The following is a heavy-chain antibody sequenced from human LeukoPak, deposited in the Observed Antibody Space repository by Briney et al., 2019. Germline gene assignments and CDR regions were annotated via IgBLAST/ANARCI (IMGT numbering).Heavy chain of an antibody. V-gene: IGHV3-23*01. J-gene: IGHJ4*02. CDR3: AKDSPTLYCSGGSCYFDY. CDR2: ISGSGGST. CDR1: GFTFSSYA. D-gene: IGHD2-15*01. Sequence: PGGSLRLSCAASGFTFSSYAMSWVRQAPGKGLEWVSAISGSGGSTYYADSVKGRFTISRDNSKNTLYLQMNSLRAEGTAVYYCAKDSPTLYCSGGSCYFDYWGQGTLVTVSS.